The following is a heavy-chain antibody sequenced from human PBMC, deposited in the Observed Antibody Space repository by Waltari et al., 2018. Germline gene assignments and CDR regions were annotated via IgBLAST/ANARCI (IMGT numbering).Heavy chain of an antibody. V-gene: IGHV3-30*02. CDR1: GLPFSSCA. CDR3: ARHCLALGDGDS. J-gene: IGHJ4*02. CDR2: LSLDGNTK. D-gene: IGHD1-26*01. Sequence: QLVESGGGVVQPGGSLRLSCAASGLPFSSCAFHWVRQAPGKGLEWVAFLSLDGNTKFYTDSVKGRFTVSRDNSKNTLYLQMNGLKTDDTAVYYCARHCLALGDGDSWGQGVLVTVSS.